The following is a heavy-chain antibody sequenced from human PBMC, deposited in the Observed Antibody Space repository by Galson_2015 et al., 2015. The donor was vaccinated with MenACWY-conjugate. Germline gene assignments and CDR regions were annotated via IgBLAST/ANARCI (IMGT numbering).Heavy chain of an antibody. D-gene: IGHD5-18*01. CDR1: GDSVSTNSVA. V-gene: IGHV6-1*01. Sequence: CAISGDSVSTNSVAWNWIRQSPSRGLEWLGRTYYRSKWYYDYVASVRSRISINPDTSKNQVSLQLNSVTPEDTAVYYCAREPDGYGSFDLWVRGTLVTVSS. CDR3: AREPDGYGSFDL. CDR2: TYYRSKWYY. J-gene: IGHJ2*01.